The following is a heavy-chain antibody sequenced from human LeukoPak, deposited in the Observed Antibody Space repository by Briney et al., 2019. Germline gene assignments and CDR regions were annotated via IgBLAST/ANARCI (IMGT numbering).Heavy chain of an antibody. D-gene: IGHD5-12*01. CDR3: ASLGSFAI. J-gene: IGHJ3*02. CDR2: FHISGGT. CDR1: GDSLSSTNYY. Sequence: SETLSLTCTVSGDSLSSTNYYWNWIRQPARNGLEWIGRFHISGGTHYNPSLKSRVTISVDTSKNQFSLTLNSVTAADTAVYYCASLGSFAIWGQGTVVTVSS. V-gene: IGHV4-61*02.